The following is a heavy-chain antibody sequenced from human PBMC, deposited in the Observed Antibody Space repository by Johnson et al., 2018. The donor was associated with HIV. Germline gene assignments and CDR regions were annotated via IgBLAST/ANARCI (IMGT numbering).Heavy chain of an antibody. CDR1: GFTFSSYG. Sequence: QVQLVESGGGVVQPGGSLRLSCAGSGFTFSSYGMHWVRQAPGKGLEWVSFIRYDGSDKHYADSVKGRFTISRDNSKNTVYLQTNSLRADDTGVYYCAKDKFMFLDNPVDAFDVWGQGTMVTFSS. J-gene: IGHJ3*01. V-gene: IGHV3-30*02. CDR2: IRYDGSDK. D-gene: IGHD3/OR15-3a*01. CDR3: AKDKFMFLDNPVDAFDV.